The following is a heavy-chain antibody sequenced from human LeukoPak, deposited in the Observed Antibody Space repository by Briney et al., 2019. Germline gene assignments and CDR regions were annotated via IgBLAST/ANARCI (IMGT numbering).Heavy chain of an antibody. CDR1: GGSFSGYY. V-gene: IGHV4-34*01. CDR3: ARATYYDSSGYPGPYYMDV. Sequence: SETLSLTCAVYGGSFSGYYWSWIRQPPGRVLEWIGEIYHSGSTNYNPSLKSRVTISVDKSKNQFSLKLSSVTAADTAVYYCARATYYDSSGYPGPYYMDVWGKGTTVTVSS. J-gene: IGHJ6*03. D-gene: IGHD3-22*01. CDR2: IYHSGST.